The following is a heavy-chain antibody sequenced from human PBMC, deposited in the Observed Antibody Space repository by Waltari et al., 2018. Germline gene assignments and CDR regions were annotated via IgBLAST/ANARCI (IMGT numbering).Heavy chain of an antibody. J-gene: IGHJ6*02. D-gene: IGHD3-10*01. Sequence: QVQLVQSGAEVKKPGSSVKVSCKASGGTFSSYAISWVRQAHGQGLEWMGGIIPIFGTANYAQKFQGRVTITADESTSTAYMELSSLRSEDTAVYYCARDLDMVRGVIAEQYYYGMDVWGQGTTVTVSS. CDR3: ARDLDMVRGVIAEQYYYGMDV. CDR2: IIPIFGTA. V-gene: IGHV1-69*01. CDR1: GGTFSSYA.